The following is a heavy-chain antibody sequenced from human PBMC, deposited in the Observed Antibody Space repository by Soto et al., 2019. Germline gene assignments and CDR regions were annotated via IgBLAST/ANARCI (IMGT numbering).Heavy chain of an antibody. D-gene: IGHD3-10*01. V-gene: IGHV5-10-1*01. CDR1: GYSFTSYW. J-gene: IGHJ6*02. CDR3: ARTEGYDDVSGSYYYYGMDV. Sequence: PGESLKISCKGSGYSFTSYWISWVRQMPGKGLEWMGRIDPSDSYTNYSPSFQGHVTISADKSISTAYLQWSSLKASDTAMYYCARTEGYDDVSGSYYYYGMDVWGQGTTVTVSS. CDR2: IDPSDSYT.